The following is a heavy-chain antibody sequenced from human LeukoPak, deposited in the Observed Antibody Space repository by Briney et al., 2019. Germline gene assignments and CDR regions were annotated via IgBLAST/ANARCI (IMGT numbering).Heavy chain of an antibody. CDR3: ARYPLSYSGNWHYYFDY. J-gene: IGHJ4*02. CDR2: ISAYNGNT. V-gene: IGHV1-18*04. D-gene: IGHD6-13*01. Sequence: GASVKVSCKASGYIFTSYGISWVRQAPGQGLEWMGWISAYNGNTNYAQNLQDRVFMNTDTSTTTAYMELRSLRSDDTAVYYCARYPLSYSGNWHYYFDYWGQGTLVTVSS. CDR1: GYIFTSYG.